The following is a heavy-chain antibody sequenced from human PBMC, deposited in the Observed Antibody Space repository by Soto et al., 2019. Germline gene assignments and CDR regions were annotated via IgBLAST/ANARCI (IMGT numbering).Heavy chain of an antibody. CDR3: ARISTVRLVGPYSYCAMDV. D-gene: IGHD3-16*01. CDR2: ISPMFYTT. J-gene: IGHJ6*02. Sequence: QVQLVQSGAEVKKPGSSVKVSCKAPGDTFNNYAITWVRQAPGQGLEWMGGISPMFYTTNYAQKFQGRVTITADASTSTAYMELGSLRSEDTAMYYCARISTVRLVGPYSYCAMDVWGQGTTVTVSS. CDR1: GDTFNNYA. V-gene: IGHV1-69*01.